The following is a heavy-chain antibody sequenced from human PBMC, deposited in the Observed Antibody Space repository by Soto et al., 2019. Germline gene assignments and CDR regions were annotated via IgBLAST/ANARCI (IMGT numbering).Heavy chain of an antibody. CDR2: ISYDGSNK. V-gene: IGHV3-30-3*01. D-gene: IGHD5-12*01. J-gene: IGHJ6*02. CDR1: GFTFSSYA. Sequence: QVQLVESGGGVVQPGRSVRLSCAASGFTFSSYAMHWVRQAPGKGLEWVAVISYDGSNKYYADSVKGRFTISRDNSKNTLYLQMNSLRAEDTAVYYCARDYYRFNSGYGFSMDVWGQGTTVAVSS. CDR3: ARDYYRFNSGYGFSMDV.